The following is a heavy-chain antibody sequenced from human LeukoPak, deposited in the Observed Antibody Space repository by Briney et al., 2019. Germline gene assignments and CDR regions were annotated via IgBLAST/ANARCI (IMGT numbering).Heavy chain of an antibody. V-gene: IGHV1-2*06. CDR3: ARDHDYYDSSGYHY. CDR1: GYTFTGYY. CDR2: INPNRGGT. Sequence: ASVKVSCKASGYTFTGYYMHWVRQAPGQGLEWMGRINPNRGGTNYAQKFQGRVTMTRDTSISTAYMELSRLRSDDTAVYYCARDHDYYDSSGYHYWGQGTLVTVSS. J-gene: IGHJ4*02. D-gene: IGHD3-22*01.